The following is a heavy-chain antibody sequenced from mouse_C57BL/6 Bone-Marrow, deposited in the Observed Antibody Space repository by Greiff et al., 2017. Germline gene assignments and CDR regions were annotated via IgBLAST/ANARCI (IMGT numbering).Heavy chain of an antibody. D-gene: IGHD1-1*01. J-gene: IGHJ4*01. CDR2: IHPNSGST. V-gene: IGHV1-64*01. CDR3: ARWHDGSSLYYYAMDY. CDR1: GYTFTSYW. Sequence: VQLQQPGAELVKPGASVKLSCKASGYTFTSYWMHWVKQRPGQGLEWIGMIHPNSGSTNYNEKFKSKATLTVDKSSSTAYMQLSSLTSEYSAVYYCARWHDGSSLYYYAMDYWGQGTSVTVSS.